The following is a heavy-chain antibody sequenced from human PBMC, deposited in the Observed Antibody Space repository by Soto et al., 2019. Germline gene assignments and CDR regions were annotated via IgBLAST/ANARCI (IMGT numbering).Heavy chain of an antibody. CDR2: ISSSSSTI. CDR3: ARSYCSSTSCYPYYYGMDV. D-gene: IGHD2-2*01. V-gene: IGHV3-48*02. CDR1: GFTFSSYS. Sequence: EVQLVESGGGLVQPGGSLRLSCAASGFTFSSYSMNWVRQAPGKGLEWVSYISSSSSTIYYADSVKGRFTISRDNAKNSLYLQMNSLRDEYTAVYYCARSYCSSTSCYPYYYGMDVWGQGTTVTVSS. J-gene: IGHJ6*02.